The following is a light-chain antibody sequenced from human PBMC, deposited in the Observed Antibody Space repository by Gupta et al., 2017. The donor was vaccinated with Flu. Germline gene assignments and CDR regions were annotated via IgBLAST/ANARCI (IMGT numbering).Light chain of an antibody. Sequence: DTQMTQSPSSLSASVGDRVTITCRASQSISSYLNWYQQKPGKAPKLLIYAASSLQSGVPSRFSGSGSGTDFTLTISSLQPEDFATYYCQQSYSTLLTFGQGTKVEIK. V-gene: IGKV1-39*01. J-gene: IGKJ1*01. CDR3: QQSYSTLLT. CDR1: QSISSY. CDR2: AAS.